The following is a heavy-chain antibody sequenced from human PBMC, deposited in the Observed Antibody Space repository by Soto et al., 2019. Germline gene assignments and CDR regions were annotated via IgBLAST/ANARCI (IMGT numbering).Heavy chain of an antibody. D-gene: IGHD6-13*01. CDR2: IIPYYNTR. CDR3: ASGASRWYPYCFDS. J-gene: IGHJ4*02. CDR1: EGTFNSYA. Sequence: QAQAVQSGAEVRKPGSSVRLSCKASEGTFNSYAIAWVRQAPGQGLEWMGGIIPYYNTRNYAQKFQEMDTITADDSTNTVYMELSSLRPDATAVYFCASGASRWYPYCFDSWAQGTLVTVSS. V-gene: IGHV1-69*01.